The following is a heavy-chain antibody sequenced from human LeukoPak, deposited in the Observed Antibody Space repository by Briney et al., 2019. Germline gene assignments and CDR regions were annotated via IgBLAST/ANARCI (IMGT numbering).Heavy chain of an antibody. CDR3: ARARNNYDSSGFSALDY. V-gene: IGHV3-30*03. J-gene: IGHJ4*02. D-gene: IGHD3-22*01. CDR2: ISYGGDNK. CDR1: GFTFSSYG. Sequence: PGGSLRLSCAASGFTFSSYGMHWVRQAPGKGLEWVAVISYGGDNKFYADSAKGRFTISRDNSKNMLYLQMNGLRVEDTAVYYCARARNNYDSSGFSALDYWGQGTLVTVSS.